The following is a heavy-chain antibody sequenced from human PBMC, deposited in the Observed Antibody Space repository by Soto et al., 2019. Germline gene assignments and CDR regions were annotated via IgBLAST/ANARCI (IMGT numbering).Heavy chain of an antibody. CDR1: GGSISSGDYY. Sequence: PSETLSLTCTFSGGSISSGDYYRSWIRQPPGKGLEWIGYIYYSGSTYYNPSLKSRVTISVDPSKNQFSLKLSSVTAADTAVYYCASYAEAGVYYYGMDVWGQRTTVTVSS. J-gene: IGHJ6*02. CDR3: ASYAEAGVYYYGMDV. CDR2: IYYSGST. D-gene: IGHD4-17*01. V-gene: IGHV4-30-4*01.